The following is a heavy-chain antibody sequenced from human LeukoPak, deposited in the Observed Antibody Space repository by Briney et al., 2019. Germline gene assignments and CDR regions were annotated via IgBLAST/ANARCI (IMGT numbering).Heavy chain of an antibody. CDR2: ISSSSFTI. CDR1: ALTFSSYS. J-gene: IGHJ4*02. D-gene: IGHD3-16*01. CDR3: ARDSGVVYDYVWGSLGGPWQYYFDY. Sequence: PGGSLRLTCAASALTFSSYSMYWVRQAPEKGLEWISYISSSSFTIYYADSVKGRFTISRDNAKNSLYLQMNSLRAEDTAVYYCARDSGVVYDYVWGSLGGPWQYYFDYWGQGTLVTVSS. V-gene: IGHV3-48*01.